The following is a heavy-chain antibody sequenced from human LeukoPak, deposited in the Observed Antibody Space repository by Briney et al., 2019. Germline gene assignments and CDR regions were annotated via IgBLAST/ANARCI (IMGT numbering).Heavy chain of an antibody. D-gene: IGHD6-19*01. J-gene: IGHJ4*02. CDR2: ISGNGGST. CDR1: GFSFDDYA. V-gene: IGHV3-64D*06. CDR3: VKERSSGWYDFDY. Sequence: GGSLRLSCAASGFSFDDYAMHWVRQAPGKGLEWVSLISGNGGSTYYADSVKGRFTISRDNSKNTLYLQMSSLRAEDTAVYYCVKERSSGWYDFDYWGQGTLVTVSS.